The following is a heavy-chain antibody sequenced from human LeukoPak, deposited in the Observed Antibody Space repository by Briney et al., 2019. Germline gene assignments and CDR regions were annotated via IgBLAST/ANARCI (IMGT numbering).Heavy chain of an antibody. V-gene: IGHV3-21*01. Sequence: GGSLRLSCAASGFTFSSYSMNWVRQAPGKGLEWVSSISSSSSYTYYADSVKGRFTISRDNAKNSLYLQMNSLSAEDTAVYYCARDTSGSYPITYFDSWGQGALVTVSS. CDR1: GFTFSSYS. D-gene: IGHD3-10*01. J-gene: IGHJ4*02. CDR2: ISSSSSYT. CDR3: ARDTSGSYPITYFDS.